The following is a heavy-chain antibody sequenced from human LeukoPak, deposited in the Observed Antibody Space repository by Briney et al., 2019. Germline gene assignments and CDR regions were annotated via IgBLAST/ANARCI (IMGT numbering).Heavy chain of an antibody. CDR3: AGGTVQMGMGERFFDF. D-gene: IGHD3-16*01. J-gene: IGHJ4*02. CDR2: IYDSGTT. Sequence: KPSETLSLTCTVSGGSIRSYYWSWIRQSPGKGLEWIGYIYDSGTTNYNPSLDSRVTMSVDTSRNQFSLRLSSVTAADTAIYYCAGGTVQMGMGERFFDFWGQGTLVTVSS. CDR1: GGSIRSYY. V-gene: IGHV4-59*01.